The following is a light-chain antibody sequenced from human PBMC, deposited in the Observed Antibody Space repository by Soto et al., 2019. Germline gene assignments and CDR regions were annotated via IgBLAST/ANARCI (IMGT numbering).Light chain of an antibody. V-gene: IGKV1-5*01. CDR1: RSISAW. Sequence: DIQMTQSPSTLSPSVGDTVTITCRASRSISAWLAWYQQKPGKAPKLLIFDASSLKSGVPSRFSGSGSGTEFTLTISRLQPDDVATYYCLQYSSHSWTFGQGTKVDIK. CDR2: DAS. CDR3: LQYSSHSWT. J-gene: IGKJ1*01.